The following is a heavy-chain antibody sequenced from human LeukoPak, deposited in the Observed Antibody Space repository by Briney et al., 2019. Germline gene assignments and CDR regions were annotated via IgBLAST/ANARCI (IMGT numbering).Heavy chain of an antibody. V-gene: IGHV1-46*01. D-gene: IGHD5-18*01. J-gene: IGHJ4*02. CDR1: VYTFTSYY. CDR2: INPSGGST. Sequence: GASVKVSCKASVYTFTSYYMHWVRQAPGQGLEWMGIINPSGGSTSYAQKFKGRVTMTRDTSTSTVYMELSSLRSEDAAVYYCARIGGSEYSYGSGYFDYWGQGTLVTVSS. CDR3: ARIGGSEYSYGSGYFDY.